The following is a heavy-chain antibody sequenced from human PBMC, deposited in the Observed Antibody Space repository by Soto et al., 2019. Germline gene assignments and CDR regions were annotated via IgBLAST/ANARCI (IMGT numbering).Heavy chain of an antibody. Sequence: ASVKVSCKASGYTFTSYGISWVRQAPGQGLEWMGWISAYNGNTNYAQKLQGRVTMTTDTSTSTAYMELRSLRSDDTAVYYCARARRGGPGGDYYYGMDVWGQGTTVTVSS. CDR1: GYTFTSYG. J-gene: IGHJ6*02. CDR2: ISAYNGNT. CDR3: ARARRGGPGGDYYYGMDV. V-gene: IGHV1-18*01. D-gene: IGHD2-15*01.